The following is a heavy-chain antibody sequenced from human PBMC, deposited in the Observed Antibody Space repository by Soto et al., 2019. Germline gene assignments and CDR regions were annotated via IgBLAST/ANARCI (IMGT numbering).Heavy chain of an antibody. Sequence: GGSLRLSCAASGFTFTSYDMHWVRVTGVKGLEWVSIIGTDGDTYYVDSVKGRFTISREDDKNSVYLQMNSLGAGDTAVYYCARAYYDSSGYPVGGMDVWGQGTMVTVSS. J-gene: IGHJ6*02. CDR2: IGTDGDT. V-gene: IGHV3-13*01. CDR1: GFTFTSYD. CDR3: ARAYYDSSGYPVGGMDV. D-gene: IGHD3-22*01.